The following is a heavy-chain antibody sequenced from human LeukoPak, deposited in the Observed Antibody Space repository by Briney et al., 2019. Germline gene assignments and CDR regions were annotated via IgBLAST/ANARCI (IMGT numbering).Heavy chain of an antibody. Sequence: GGTLRLSCAASGFTFSNYGMSWVRQAPGKGLEWVSTISGSGDTTYYADSVKGQFTISRDNSKNTLYLQMNSLRAEDTAVYYCAKDTPDSSAYYLENWGQGTLVTVSS. D-gene: IGHD3-22*01. V-gene: IGHV3-23*01. J-gene: IGHJ4*02. CDR3: AKDTPDSSAYYLEN. CDR2: ISGSGDTT. CDR1: GFTFSNYG.